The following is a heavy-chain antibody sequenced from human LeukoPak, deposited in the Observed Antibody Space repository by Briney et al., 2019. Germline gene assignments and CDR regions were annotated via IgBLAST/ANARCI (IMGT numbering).Heavy chain of an antibody. CDR2: IYYSGST. V-gene: IGHV4-39*07. Sequence: SETLSLTCTVSGGSISSSSYYWGWIRQPPGKGLEWIGSIYYSGSTYYNPSLKSRVTMSLDTSKNQFSLNLSSVTAADTAVYYCARGKGSSGWSNYYYYYMDVWGKGTTVTVSS. J-gene: IGHJ6*03. D-gene: IGHD6-19*01. CDR1: GGSISSSSYY. CDR3: ARGKGSSGWSNYYYYYMDV.